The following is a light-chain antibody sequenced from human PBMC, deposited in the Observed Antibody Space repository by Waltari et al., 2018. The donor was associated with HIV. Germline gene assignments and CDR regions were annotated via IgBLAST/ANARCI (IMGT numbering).Light chain of an antibody. Sequence: DIVLTQSPGTLSLSPGDRATISCRASQTLNSNYLAWYQHKPGQAPRLVIHGAPTRATGMPDRFSGRGPGTDFTLSINRLGPEDSAVYYCHQYSTSAITFGQGTRLESK. CDR3: HQYSTSAIT. V-gene: IGKV3-20*01. J-gene: IGKJ5*01. CDR1: QTLNSNY. CDR2: GAP.